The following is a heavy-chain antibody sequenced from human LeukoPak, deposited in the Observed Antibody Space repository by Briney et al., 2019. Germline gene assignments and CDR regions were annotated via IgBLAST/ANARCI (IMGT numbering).Heavy chain of an antibody. V-gene: IGHV1-69*06. CDR2: IIPTFGSP. Sequence: GSSVKVSCKVSGCSATYYAFSWVRQAPEQGLEWMGGIIPTFGSPNYAQTFQDRVTITADISTNTAYMELSNLRSEDTAVYYCAAGAVDNWNSGKLIDCWGQGTLVTVSS. CDR1: GCSATYYA. CDR3: AAGAVDNWNSGKLIDC. J-gene: IGHJ4*02. D-gene: IGHD1-7*01.